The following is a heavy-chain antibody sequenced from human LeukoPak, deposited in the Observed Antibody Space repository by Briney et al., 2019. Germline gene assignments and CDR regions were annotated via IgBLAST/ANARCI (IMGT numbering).Heavy chain of an antibody. J-gene: IGHJ4*02. CDR2: IDTDGSRT. D-gene: IGHD4-23*01. CDR1: GFTFSSYR. V-gene: IGHV3-74*01. Sequence: GGSLRLSCGASGFTFSSYRMDWVRQVPGKGLVWASYIDTDGSRTTYADSVKGRFTISRDNPKNTVYLQMDSLRAEDTAVYYCVRGRVGGVDYWGQGTLVTVSS. CDR3: VRGRVGGVDY.